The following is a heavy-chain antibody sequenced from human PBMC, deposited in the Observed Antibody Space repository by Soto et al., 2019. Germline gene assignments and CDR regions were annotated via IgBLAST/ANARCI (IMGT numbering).Heavy chain of an antibody. Sequence: PGESLKISCKGSGYSFTSYWIVWVRQMPGKGLEWMGIIYPGDSDTRYSPSFQGQVTISADKSISTAYLQWSSLKASDTAMYYCARSEYYDILTGPLDYYYGMDVWGQGTTVTVSS. CDR3: ARSEYYDILTGPLDYYYGMDV. V-gene: IGHV5-51*01. D-gene: IGHD3-9*01. CDR2: IYPGDSDT. J-gene: IGHJ6*02. CDR1: GYSFTSYW.